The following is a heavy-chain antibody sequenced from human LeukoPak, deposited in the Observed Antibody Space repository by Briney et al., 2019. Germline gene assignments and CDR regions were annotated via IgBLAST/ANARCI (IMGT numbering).Heavy chain of an antibody. Sequence: PGGSLRLSCAASGCTFSSYWMSWVRQAPGKGLEWVANIKQDGSEKYYVDSVKGRFTISRDNAKNSLYLQMNSLRAEDTAVYYCARELMRIAVAGGDYWGQGTLVTVSS. CDR3: ARELMRIAVAGGDY. CDR2: IKQDGSEK. CDR1: GCTFSSYW. J-gene: IGHJ4*02. D-gene: IGHD6-19*01. V-gene: IGHV3-7*01.